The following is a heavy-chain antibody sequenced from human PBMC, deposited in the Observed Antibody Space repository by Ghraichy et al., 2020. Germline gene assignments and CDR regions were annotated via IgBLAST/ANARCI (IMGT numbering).Heavy chain of an antibody. CDR2: IKSDGSST. Sequence: GGSLRLSCAASGFTLSNYWMHWVRHAPGKGLEWVSRIKSDGSSTIYADSVKGRFTISRDNAKNTLYLQMNSLRAEDTAVYYCAREYCSGGRCCFGSGGYHFDYRGKGPLVTVSS. V-gene: IGHV3-74*01. J-gene: IGHJ4*02. D-gene: IGHD2-15*01. CDR1: GFTLSNYW. CDR3: AREYCSGGRCCFGSGGYHFDY.